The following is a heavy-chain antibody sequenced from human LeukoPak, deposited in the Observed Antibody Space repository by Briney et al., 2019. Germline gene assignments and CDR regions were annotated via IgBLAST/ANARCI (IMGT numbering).Heavy chain of an antibody. CDR3: ARKSLRQNYFDY. CDR1: GGSISSYY. J-gene: IGHJ4*02. V-gene: IGHV4-4*07. CDR2: LHSSGSP. Sequence: SETLSLTCTVSGGSISSYYWNWIRQPAGKGLEWIGRLHSSGSPNYSPSLKSRVTLSLSTSKNQFSLTLSSVTAADTAVYYCARKSLRQNYFDYWGQGVLVTVSS. D-gene: IGHD5/OR15-5a*01.